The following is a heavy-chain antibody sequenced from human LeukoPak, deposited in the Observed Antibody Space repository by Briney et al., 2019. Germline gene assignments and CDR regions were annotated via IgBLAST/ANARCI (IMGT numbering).Heavy chain of an antibody. CDR2: INPNSGGT. CDR3: ARGFVVVTAILGY. J-gene: IGHJ4*02. Sequence: ASVKVSCKASGYTFTGYYMHWVRPAPGQGLEWMGWINPNSGGTNYAQKFQGRVTMTRDTSISTAYMELSRLRSDDTAVYYCARGFVVVTAILGYWGQGTLVTVSS. CDR1: GYTFTGYY. D-gene: IGHD2-21*02. V-gene: IGHV1-2*02.